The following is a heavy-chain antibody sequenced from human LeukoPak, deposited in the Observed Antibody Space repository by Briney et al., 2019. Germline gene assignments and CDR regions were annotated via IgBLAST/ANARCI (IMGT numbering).Heavy chain of an antibody. J-gene: IGHJ4*02. V-gene: IGHV3-23*01. D-gene: IGHD6-13*01. CDR1: GFTFSSYA. CDR3: AKAWPAAGTFDS. CDR2: ILPGGGDT. Sequence: GGSLRLSCAASGFTFSSYAMTWVRQAPGKGLEGVSTILPGGGDTYYADSVKGLFTISRDTSKNTLYLQMNTLRVEDTAVYYCAKAWPAAGTFDSWGQGSLVTVSS.